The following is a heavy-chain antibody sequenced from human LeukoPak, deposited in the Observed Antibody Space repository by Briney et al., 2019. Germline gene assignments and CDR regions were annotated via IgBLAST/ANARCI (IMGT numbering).Heavy chain of an antibody. Sequence: GGSLRLSCAASGFTFRSYAMSWVRQAPGKGLEWVSGISGSGGSAHDADSVRGRFTISRGNSKNTLYLQKNSLRADDTAIYYCAKSMTLQWRGFFDLWGRGTHVTVSS. CDR2: ISGSGGSA. D-gene: IGHD6-19*01. V-gene: IGHV3-23*01. CDR1: GFTFRSYA. J-gene: IGHJ2*01. CDR3: AKSMTLQWRGFFDL.